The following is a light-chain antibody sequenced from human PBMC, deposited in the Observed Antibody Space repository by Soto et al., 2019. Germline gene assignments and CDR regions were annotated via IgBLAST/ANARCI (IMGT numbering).Light chain of an antibody. CDR1: HRLLYSSNNKKY. V-gene: IGKV4-1*01. CDR3: QQYDSLPPIT. CDR2: AAS. J-gene: IGKJ5*01. Sequence: DIVMPQSPDSLAVSLGERATINCKYMHRLLYSSNNKKYLAWYQQKPGKAPKLLIYAASNLEIGVPSRFSGSGSGTDFTFTISSLQPEAIATYYCQQYDSLPPITFGQGTRLEI.